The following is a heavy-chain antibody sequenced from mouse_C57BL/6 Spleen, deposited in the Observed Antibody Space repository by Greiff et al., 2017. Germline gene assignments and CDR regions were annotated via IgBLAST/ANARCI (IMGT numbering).Heavy chain of an antibody. J-gene: IGHJ4*01. CDR3: ARGRDYDYDVLYAMDY. CDR1: GYTFTDYY. V-gene: IGHV1-26*01. D-gene: IGHD2-4*01. CDR2: INPNNGGT. Sequence: EVQLQQSGPELVKPGASVKISCKASGYTFTDYYMNWVKQSHGKSLEWIGDINPNNGGTSYNQKFKGKATLTVDKSSSTAYMELRSLTSEDSAVYYCARGRDYDYDVLYAMDYWGQGTSVTVSS.